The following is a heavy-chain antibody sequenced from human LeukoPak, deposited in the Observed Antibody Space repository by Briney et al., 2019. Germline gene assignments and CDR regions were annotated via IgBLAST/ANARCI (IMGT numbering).Heavy chain of an antibody. V-gene: IGHV1-2*02. CDR3: ARAVTTYYYDSSGYYPYFDY. CDR1: GYTFTGYY. D-gene: IGHD3-22*01. J-gene: IGHJ4*02. Sequence: ASVKVSCKASGYTFTGYYMHWVRQAPGQGLEWMGWINPNSGGTNYAQKFQGRVTMTRDTSISTAYMELSRLRSDDTTVYYCARAVTTYYYDSSGYYPYFDYWGQGTLVTVSS. CDR2: INPNSGGT.